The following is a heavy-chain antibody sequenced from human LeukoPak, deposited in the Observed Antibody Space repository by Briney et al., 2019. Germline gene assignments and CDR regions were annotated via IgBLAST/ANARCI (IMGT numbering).Heavy chain of an antibody. CDR3: ARRNDYYDSSGYYPLLDY. CDR2: ISSSGSTI. CDR1: GFTFSSYE. Sequence: GGSLRLSCAASGFTFSSYEMNWVRQAPGKGLEWVSYISSSGSTIYYADSVKGRFTISRDNAKNSLYLQMNSLRAEDTAVYYCARRNDYYDSSGYYPLLDYWGQGTLVTVSS. D-gene: IGHD3-22*01. J-gene: IGHJ4*02. V-gene: IGHV3-48*03.